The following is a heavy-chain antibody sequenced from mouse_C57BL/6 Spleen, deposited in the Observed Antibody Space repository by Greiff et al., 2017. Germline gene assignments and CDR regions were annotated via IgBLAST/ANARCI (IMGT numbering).Heavy chain of an antibody. CDR1: GYTFTSYW. J-gene: IGHJ4*01. Sequence: QVQLQQPGAELVKPGASVKLSCKASGYTFTSYWMQWVKQRPGQGLEWFGEIDPSDSYTNYNQKFKGKATLTVDTSSSTAYMQLSSLTSEDSAVYYCAIDSSGYGAMDYWGQGTSVTVSS. D-gene: IGHD3-2*02. CDR2: IDPSDSYT. CDR3: AIDSSGYGAMDY. V-gene: IGHV1-50*01.